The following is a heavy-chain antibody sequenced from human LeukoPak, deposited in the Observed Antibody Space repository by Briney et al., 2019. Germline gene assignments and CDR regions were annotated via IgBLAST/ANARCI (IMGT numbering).Heavy chain of an antibody. CDR1: EDTFTGYY. CDR3: ATDHCTRTNCYEDYYHGMDV. Sequence: SVRVSCKASEDTFTGYYIHWVRQAPGQGLEWMGWVNPNNGVTEYAQEFQGRVTMTRDTSLSTAYMELSRLRSDDTAVYYCATDHCTRTNCYEDYYHGMDVWGQGTTVTVSS. V-gene: IGHV1-2*02. D-gene: IGHD2-2*01. CDR2: VNPNNGVT. J-gene: IGHJ6*02.